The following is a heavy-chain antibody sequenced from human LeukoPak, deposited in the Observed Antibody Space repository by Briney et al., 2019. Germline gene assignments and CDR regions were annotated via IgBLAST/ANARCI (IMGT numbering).Heavy chain of an antibody. J-gene: IGHJ4*02. V-gene: IGHV3-30*02. CDR3: AREGGRAAAARFDY. D-gene: IGHD6-13*01. Sequence: GGSLTLSCPASGINFSSSGMHWVRQAPRKGMQRVTFIQNDGSDKSYAASVKGRFTISRDNSKNTFYLHMNSLRADYTALYYRAREGGRAAAARFDYWGQGTLVTVSS. CDR1: GINFSSSG. CDR2: IQNDGSDK.